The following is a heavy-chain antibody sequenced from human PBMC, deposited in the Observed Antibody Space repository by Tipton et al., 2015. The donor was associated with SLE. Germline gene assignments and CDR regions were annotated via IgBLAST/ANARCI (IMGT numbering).Heavy chain of an antibody. J-gene: IGHJ6*02. CDR3: ARGCSSSTCEPFYFFGMDV. V-gene: IGHV4-38-2*02. CDR1: GHSISSGFY. Sequence: TLSLTCSVSGHSISSGFYWSWIRQPPGKGLEWIGEVFRGGSTNYSPSLESRVTITVDMSKNQFSLRLISVTAADTAVYYCARGCSSSTCEPFYFFGMDVWGQGTTVTVSS. D-gene: IGHD2-2*01. CDR2: VFRGGST.